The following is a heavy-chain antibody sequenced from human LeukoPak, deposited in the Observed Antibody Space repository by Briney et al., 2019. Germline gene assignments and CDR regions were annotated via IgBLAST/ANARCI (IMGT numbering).Heavy chain of an antibody. CDR3: AREKEPFWSGYYIGY. V-gene: IGHV3-48*01. CDR1: GFTFSSYS. J-gene: IGHJ4*02. D-gene: IGHD3-3*01. Sequence: GGSLRLSCAASGFTFSSYSMNWVRQAPGKGPEWVSYISSSSSTIYYADSVKGRFTISRDNAKNSLYLQMNSLRVEDTAVYYCAREKEPFWSGYYIGYWGQGTLVTVSS. CDR2: ISSSSSTI.